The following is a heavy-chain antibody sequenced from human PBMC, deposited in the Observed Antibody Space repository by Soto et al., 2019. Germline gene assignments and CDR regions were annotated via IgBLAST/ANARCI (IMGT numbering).Heavy chain of an antibody. V-gene: IGHV4-59*01. Sequence: SETLSLTCTVSGGSISSYCWSWIRQPPGKGLEWIGYIYYSGSTNYNPSLKSRVTISVDTSKNQFSLKLSSVTAADTAVYYCARFAVTTRVNWFDPWGQGTLVTVSS. J-gene: IGHJ5*02. CDR2: IYYSGST. D-gene: IGHD4-4*01. CDR3: ARFAVTTRVNWFDP. CDR1: GGSISSYC.